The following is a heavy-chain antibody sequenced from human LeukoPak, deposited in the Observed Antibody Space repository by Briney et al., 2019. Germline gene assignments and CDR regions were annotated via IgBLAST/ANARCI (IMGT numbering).Heavy chain of an antibody. Sequence: SETLSLTCTVSGGSISSYYWSWIRQPPGKGLEWIGYIYYSGSTNYNPSLKSRVTISVDTSKNQFSLKLSSVTAADTAVYYCARLPPVVDYGMDVWGQGTTVTVSS. CDR2: IYYSGST. V-gene: IGHV4-59*08. CDR3: ARLPPVVDYGMDV. CDR1: GGSISSYY. J-gene: IGHJ6*02. D-gene: IGHD2-15*01.